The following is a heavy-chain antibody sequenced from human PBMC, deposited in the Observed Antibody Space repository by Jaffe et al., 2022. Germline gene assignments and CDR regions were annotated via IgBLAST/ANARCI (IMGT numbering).Heavy chain of an antibody. V-gene: IGHV1-69*01. J-gene: IGHJ5*02. D-gene: IGHD3-3*01. CDR3: ARSSPPGGYDFWNWFDP. Sequence: QVQLVQSGAEVKKPGSSVKVSCKASGGTFSSYAISWVRQAPGQGLEWMGGIIPIFGTANYAQKFQGRVTITADESTSTAYMELSSLRSEDTAVYYCARSSPPGGYDFWNWFDPWGQGTLVTVSS. CDR2: IIPIFGTA. CDR1: GGTFSSYA.